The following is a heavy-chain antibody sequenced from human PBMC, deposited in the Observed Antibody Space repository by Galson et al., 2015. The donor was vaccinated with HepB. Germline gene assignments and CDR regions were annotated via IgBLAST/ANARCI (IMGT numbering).Heavy chain of an antibody. CDR1: GYTFTSYA. D-gene: IGHD3-3*01. J-gene: IGHJ3*02. V-gene: IGHV1-3*01. Sequence: SVKVSCKASGYTFTSYAIQWVRQAPGQGLEWMGWINAGNGNTKYSEKLQGRVTITRDTFASTAYLYLSSLRSEDTAVYYCAREHDLWSGFGFDIWGRGTMVTVSS. CDR2: INAGNGNT. CDR3: AREHDLWSGFGFDI.